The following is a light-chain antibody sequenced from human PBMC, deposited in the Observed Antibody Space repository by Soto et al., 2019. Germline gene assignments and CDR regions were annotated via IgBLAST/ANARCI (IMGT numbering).Light chain of an antibody. CDR2: SNN. CDR1: TSTIGSNF. CDR3: AAWDDTLNGWV. V-gene: IGLV1-44*01. J-gene: IGLJ3*02. Sequence: QSVLTQPTSASGTPGQGVTISCSGSTSTIGSNFVIWYQQLPGTAPKLLIYSNNKRPSGVPDRFSGSKSGTSASLAISGLQSEDEADYYCAAWDDTLNGWVFGGGTKLTVL.